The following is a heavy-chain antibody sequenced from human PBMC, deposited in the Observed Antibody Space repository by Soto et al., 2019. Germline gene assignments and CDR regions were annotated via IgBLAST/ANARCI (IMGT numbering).Heavy chain of an antibody. Sequence: QVQLVQSGAEVKKPGSSVKVSCQASGGSFSDYAISWVRQAPGQGLEWMGGIIPMLGIADNAQKFQGRVIITPDEYTSTVYMELSSLRSEDTAVYYCARDGDYYDSSGFQRDYHYYGMDVWGQGTTVTVAS. CDR3: ARDGDYYDSSGFQRDYHYYGMDV. CDR1: GGSFSDYA. V-gene: IGHV1-69*01. D-gene: IGHD3-22*01. J-gene: IGHJ6*02. CDR2: IIPMLGIA.